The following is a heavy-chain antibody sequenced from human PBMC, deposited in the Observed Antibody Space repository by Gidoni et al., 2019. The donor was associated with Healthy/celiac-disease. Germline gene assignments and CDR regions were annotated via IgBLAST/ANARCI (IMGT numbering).Heavy chain of an antibody. CDR3: ARVGTAMKKELDY. Sequence: EVQLVESGGGLVQPGGSLRLSCAASGFTFSDHYMDWVRQAPGKGLEWVGRTRNKANSYTTEYAASVKGRFTISRDDSKNSLYLQMNSLKTEDTAVYYCARVGTAMKKELDYWGQGTLVTVSS. CDR2: TRNKANSYTT. V-gene: IGHV3-72*01. J-gene: IGHJ4*02. D-gene: IGHD5-18*01. CDR1: GFTFSDHY.